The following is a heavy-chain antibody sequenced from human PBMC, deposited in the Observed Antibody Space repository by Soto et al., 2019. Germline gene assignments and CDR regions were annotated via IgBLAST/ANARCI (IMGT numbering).Heavy chain of an antibody. CDR3: ARGGVVLVPAAAGHPRPYYYYGMDV. V-gene: IGHV4-30-4*01. Sequence: PSETHSLTSTVSGGTIISGDYYWSWIRKPPGKGLEWIGYIYYSGSTYYNPSLKSRVTISVDTSKNQFSLKLSSVTAADTAVYYCARGGVVLVPAAAGHPRPYYYYGMDVWGQGTTVTVSS. D-gene: IGHD2-2*01. J-gene: IGHJ6*02. CDR1: GGTIISGDYY. CDR2: IYYSGST.